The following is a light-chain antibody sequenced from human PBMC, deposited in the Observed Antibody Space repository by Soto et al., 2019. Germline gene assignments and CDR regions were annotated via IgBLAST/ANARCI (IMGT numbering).Light chain of an antibody. CDR3: QQRSSWPRA. V-gene: IGKV3-11*01. Sequence: EIVLTQSPATLSLSLGERATLSCRASQNIDTYLVWYQQKPGQAPRLLIYDASKRATGIPDRFSGSGSGTDFTLTINSLAPEDFALYYCQQRSSWPRAFGGGTKVDIK. CDR1: QNIDTY. J-gene: IGKJ4*01. CDR2: DAS.